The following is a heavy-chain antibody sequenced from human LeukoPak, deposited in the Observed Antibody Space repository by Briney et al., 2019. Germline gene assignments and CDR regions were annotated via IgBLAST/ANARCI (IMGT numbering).Heavy chain of an antibody. CDR2: ISSSSSYI. Sequence: PGGSLRLSCAGSGFTVSSNYMSWVRQAPGKGLEWVSSISSSSSYIYYADSVKGRFTISRDNAKNSLYLQMNSLRAEDTAVYYCARAEHWAFDIWGQGTMVTVSS. V-gene: IGHV3-21*01. CDR3: ARAEHWAFDI. D-gene: IGHD3-3*02. CDR1: GFTVSSNY. J-gene: IGHJ3*02.